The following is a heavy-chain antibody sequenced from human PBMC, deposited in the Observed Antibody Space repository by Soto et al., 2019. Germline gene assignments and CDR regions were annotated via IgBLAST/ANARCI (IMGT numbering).Heavy chain of an antibody. CDR2: IDYSGST. D-gene: IGHD2-21*01. V-gene: IGHV4-31*03. Sequence: QVQLQESGPGLVKPSKTLSLTCTVSGGSISSGCYYWTLIRQHPGKGLECIGYIDYSGSTYYNPSLKSRVTIPVDASKNQFSLKLSSVTAAATAVYYCARSVVPWVQGPRVTVSS. J-gene: IGHJ5*02. CDR3: ARSVVP. CDR1: GGSISSGCYY.